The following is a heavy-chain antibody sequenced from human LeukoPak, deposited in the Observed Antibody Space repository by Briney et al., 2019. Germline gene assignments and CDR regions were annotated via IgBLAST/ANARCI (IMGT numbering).Heavy chain of an antibody. CDR2: ISSSSSYI. CDR3: AREESGYDPNWFEP. CDR1: GFTFSSYS. D-gene: IGHD5-12*01. Sequence: PGGSLRLSCAASGFTFSSYSMNWVRQAPGKGLEWVSSISSSSSYIYYADSVKGRFTISRDNAKNSLYLQMNSLRAEDTAVYYCAREESGYDPNWFEPWGQRTLVTVSS. J-gene: IGHJ5*02. V-gene: IGHV3-21*01.